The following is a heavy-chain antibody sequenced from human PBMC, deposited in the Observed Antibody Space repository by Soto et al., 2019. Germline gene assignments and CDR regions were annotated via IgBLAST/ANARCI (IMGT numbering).Heavy chain of an antibody. J-gene: IGHJ4*02. CDR2: IYWDDDK. V-gene: IGHV2-5*02. D-gene: IGHD1-26*01. CDR3: AHRRPGPSRVGPADY. Sequence: SGPTLVNPTQTLTLTCTFSGFSLSTSGVGVGWIRQPPGKALEWLALIYWDDDKRYSPSLKSRLTITKDTSKNQVVLTMTNMDPVDTATYYCAHRRPGPSRVGPADYWGQGTLVTVSS. CDR1: GFSLSTSGVG.